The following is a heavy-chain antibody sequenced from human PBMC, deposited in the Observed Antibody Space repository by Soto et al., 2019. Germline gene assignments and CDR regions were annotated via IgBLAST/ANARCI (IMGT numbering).Heavy chain of an antibody. V-gene: IGHV3-30*18. CDR3: AKVAPDYYDSSGYYTYWYFDL. D-gene: IGHD3-22*01. J-gene: IGHJ2*01. Sequence: QVQLVESGGGVVQPGRSLRLSCAASGFTFSSYGMHWVRQAPGKGLEWVAVISYDGSNKYYADSVKGRFTISRDNSKNTLYLQMNSLRAEDTAVYYCAKVAPDYYDSSGYYTYWYFDLWGRGTLVTVSS. CDR2: ISYDGSNK. CDR1: GFTFSSYG.